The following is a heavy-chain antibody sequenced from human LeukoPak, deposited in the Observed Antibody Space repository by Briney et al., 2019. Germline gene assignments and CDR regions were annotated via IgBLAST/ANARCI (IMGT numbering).Heavy chain of an antibody. CDR3: ARTRLTTQAYYYGLDV. CDR2: ISYDGSNK. V-gene: IGHV3-30*04. J-gene: IGHJ6*04. Sequence: GGSLRLPCAASGFTFSSYAMHWVRQAPGKGLEWVAVISYDGSNKYYADSVKGRFTISRDNSKNTLYLQMNSLRAEDTAVYYCARTRLTTQAYYYGLDVWGKGTTVTVSS. D-gene: IGHD4-11*01. CDR1: GFTFSSYA.